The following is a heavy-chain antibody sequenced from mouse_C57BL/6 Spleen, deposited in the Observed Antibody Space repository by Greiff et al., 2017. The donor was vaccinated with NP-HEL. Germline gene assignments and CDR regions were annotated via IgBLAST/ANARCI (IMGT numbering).Heavy chain of an antibody. CDR2: IRNKANGYTT. CDR1: GFTFTDYY. Sequence: EVNVVESGGGLVQPGGSLSLSCAASGFTFTDYYMSWVRQPPGKALEWLDFIRNKANGYTTEYSASVKGRFTISRDNSQSILYLQMNALRAEDSATYYCARTTVPFDYWGQGTTLTVSS. J-gene: IGHJ2*01. D-gene: IGHD1-1*01. V-gene: IGHV7-3*01. CDR3: ARTTVPFDY.